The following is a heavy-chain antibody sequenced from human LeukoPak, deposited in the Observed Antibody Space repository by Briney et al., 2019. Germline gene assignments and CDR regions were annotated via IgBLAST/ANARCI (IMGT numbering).Heavy chain of an antibody. CDR2: ISYDGSNK. J-gene: IGHJ4*02. D-gene: IGHD2-21*02. CDR3: ASYCGGDCYCY. Sequence: QPGRSLRLSCAASGFTFSSYGMHWVRQAPGKGLEWVALISYDGSNKYYADSVKGRFTISRDNSKNTLYLQMNSLRAEDTAVYYCASYCGGDCYCYWGQGTLVTVSS. CDR1: GFTFSSYG. V-gene: IGHV3-30*03.